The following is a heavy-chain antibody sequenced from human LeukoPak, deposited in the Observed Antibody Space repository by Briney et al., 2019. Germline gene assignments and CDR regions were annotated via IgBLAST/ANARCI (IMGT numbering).Heavy chain of an antibody. D-gene: IGHD4-23*01. CDR2: ISGSGGST. V-gene: IGHV3-23*01. CDR1: GFTFSSYG. J-gene: IGHJ6*03. CDR3: ARDNSLDYYMDV. Sequence: GGSLRLSCAASGFTFSSYGMSWVRQAPGKGLEWVSGISGSGGSTYYADSVKGRFTISRDNSKNTLYLQMNSLRAEDTAVYYCARDNSLDYYMDVWGKGTTVTISS.